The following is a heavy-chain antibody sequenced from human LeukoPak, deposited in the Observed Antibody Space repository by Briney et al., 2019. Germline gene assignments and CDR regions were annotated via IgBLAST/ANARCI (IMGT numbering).Heavy chain of an antibody. D-gene: IGHD1-1*01. CDR2: ISGSGGSA. CDR1: GFTFSSYA. V-gene: IGHV3-23*01. Sequence: PGGSLRLSCAASGFTFSSYAMSWVRQAPGKGLEWVSAISGSGGSAYYADSVKGRFTISRDNSKNTLYLQMNSLRAEDTAVYYCAKAPGGYGYFDYWGQGTLVTVSS. CDR3: AKAPGGYGYFDY. J-gene: IGHJ4*02.